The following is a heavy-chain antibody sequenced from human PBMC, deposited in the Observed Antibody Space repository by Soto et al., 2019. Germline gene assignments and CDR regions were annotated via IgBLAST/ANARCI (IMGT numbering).Heavy chain of an antibody. Sequence: EVQLVESGGGLVQPGGSLRLSCAASGFTFSDYWRSWVRQAPGKGLECVANIKRDGSEKYYVDPVKGRFTISRDNAKNSLYLQLHSLRAEDTAVYYCATSMGRGGNDYWGQGTLVTVSS. CDR1: GFTFSDYW. D-gene: IGHD3-10*01. J-gene: IGHJ4*02. CDR3: ATSMGRGGNDY. CDR2: IKRDGSEK. V-gene: IGHV3-7*05.